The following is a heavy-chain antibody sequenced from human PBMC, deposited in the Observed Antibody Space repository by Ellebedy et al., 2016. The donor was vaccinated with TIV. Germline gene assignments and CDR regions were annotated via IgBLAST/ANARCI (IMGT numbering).Heavy chain of an antibody. CDR3: ARDGAPLPPIGDNGNWFDP. Sequence: ASVKVSXXSSGYTFTRYFIHWVRQAPGQGLEWMGIINPSRGSTNYAPKFQGRVTMTRDTSTRTVYLEVTNLKSEDTAVYYCARDGAPLPPIGDNGNWFDPWGQGSLITVSS. CDR1: GYTFTRYF. CDR2: INPSRGST. D-gene: IGHD4-17*01. V-gene: IGHV1-46*01. J-gene: IGHJ5*02.